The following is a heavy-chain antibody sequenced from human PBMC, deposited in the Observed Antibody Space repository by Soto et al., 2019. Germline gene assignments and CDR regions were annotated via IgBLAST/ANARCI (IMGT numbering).Heavy chain of an antibody. Sequence: GGSLRLSCAASGFTFSPYEMSWVRQAPGKGLEWISYISSSGSTIHYADSVKGRFSISRDNAKKSLFLQMNSLRAEDTAVYYCVREAPCSNGVCQFDYWGRGTLVTVSS. CDR2: ISSSGSTI. CDR3: VREAPCSNGVCQFDY. D-gene: IGHD2-8*01. V-gene: IGHV3-48*03. J-gene: IGHJ4*02. CDR1: GFTFSPYE.